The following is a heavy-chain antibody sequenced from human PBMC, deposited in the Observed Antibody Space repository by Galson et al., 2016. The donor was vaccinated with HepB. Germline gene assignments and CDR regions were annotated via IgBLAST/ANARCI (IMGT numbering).Heavy chain of an antibody. CDR2: IHYNGRT. J-gene: IGHJ4*02. CDR3: ARIRGVLQYYFDY. V-gene: IGHV4-31*03. CDR1: DGSINSGAYY. Sequence: TLSLTCTVSDGSINSGAYYWSWIRQHPAKGLEWLGYIHYNGRTGYNPSLRSRITISLDTSKKQFSLQLTSVTAADQAVYYCARIRGVLQYYFDYWGQGTLVTVSS. D-gene: IGHD3-10*01.